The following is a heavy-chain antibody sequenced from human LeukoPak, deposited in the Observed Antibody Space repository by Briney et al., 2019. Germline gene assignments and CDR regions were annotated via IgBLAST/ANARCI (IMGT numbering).Heavy chain of an antibody. V-gene: IGHV3-30-3*01. CDR3: ARSGGLQKFDC. Sequence: PGGSLRLSCAASGFTVNSFSEYIMNWVRQAPGKGLQWVAIISYDGNTIHYADSVKGRFIISRDTSKNTLYLQMNSLRAEDTAVYYCARSGGLQKFDCWGQGTLVTVSS. CDR1: GFTVNSFS. J-gene: IGHJ4*02. CDR2: ISYDGNTI. D-gene: IGHD4-11*01.